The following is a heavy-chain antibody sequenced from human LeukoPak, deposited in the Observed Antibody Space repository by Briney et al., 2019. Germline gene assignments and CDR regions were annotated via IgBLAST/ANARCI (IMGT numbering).Heavy chain of an antibody. V-gene: IGHV3-23*01. J-gene: IGHJ6*03. CDR1: GFTFSSYA. D-gene: IGHD6-13*01. CDR3: AKCHSSSWYAGPYYYYMDV. Sequence: PGGSLRLSCAASGFTFSSYAMSWVRQAPGKGLEWVSAISGSGGSTYYADSVKGRFTISRDNSKNTLYLQMNSLRAEDTAVYHCAKCHSSSWYAGPYYYYMDVWGKGTTVTVSS. CDR2: ISGSGGST.